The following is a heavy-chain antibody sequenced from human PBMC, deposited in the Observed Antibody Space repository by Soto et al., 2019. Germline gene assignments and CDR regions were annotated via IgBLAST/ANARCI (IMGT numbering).Heavy chain of an antibody. D-gene: IGHD6-19*01. V-gene: IGHV1-3*05. J-gene: IGHJ4*02. CDR3: ARAVAVAADFDY. CDR2: INAGNGNT. Sequence: QVQVVQAGAEEKKPGASVKVSCSASGYTFTGYAMHWVRQAPGQSLEWMGWINAGNGNTKYSQKFQGRVTITRDTSASTASVELSSLRSEATAVYYCARAVAVAADFDYWGQGTLVTVSS. CDR1: GYTFTGYA.